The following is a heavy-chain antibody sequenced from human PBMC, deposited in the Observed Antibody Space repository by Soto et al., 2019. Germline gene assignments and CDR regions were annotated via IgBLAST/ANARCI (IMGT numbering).Heavy chain of an antibody. CDR2: INTANGYT. V-gene: IGHV1-3*04. CDR1: GYTFTSYA. CDR3: VRAVGATSWYFDL. Sequence: QVQVVQSGAEVKKPGASVKVSCKSSGYTFTSYAMHWVRQAPRQRLEWMGWINTANGYTKSLQRFQGRVTFARDTSASTAYMELSSLRSEDTAMYYCVRAVGATSWYFDLWGRGTLVTVSS. D-gene: IGHD1-26*01. J-gene: IGHJ2*01.